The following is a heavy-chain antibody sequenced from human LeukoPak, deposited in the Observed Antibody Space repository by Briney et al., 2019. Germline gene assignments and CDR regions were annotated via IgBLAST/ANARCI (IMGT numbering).Heavy chain of an antibody. V-gene: IGHV1-18*01. D-gene: IGHD6-13*01. Sequence: GASVKVSCKASGYTFTSYGISWVRQAPGQGLEWMGWISAYNGNTNYAQKFQGRVTMTRDTSTSTVYMELSSLRSEDTAVYYCARDSGSSSRYWGQGTLVTVSS. J-gene: IGHJ4*02. CDR1: GYTFTSYG. CDR3: ARDSGSSSRY. CDR2: ISAYNGNT.